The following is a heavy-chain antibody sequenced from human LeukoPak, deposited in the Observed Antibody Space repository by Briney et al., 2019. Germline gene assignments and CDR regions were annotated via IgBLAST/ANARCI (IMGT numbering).Heavy chain of an antibody. CDR1: GGSISSGGYS. J-gene: IGHJ5*02. CDR3: ARGLTVGVLRYFDWLPMGLDP. CDR2: IYHSGST. V-gene: IGHV4-30-2*01. Sequence: SETLSLTCAVSGGSISSGGYSWSWIRQPPGKGLEWIGYIYHSGSTYYNPSLKSRVTISVDRSKNQFSLKLSSVTAADTAVYYCARGLTVGVLRYFDWLPMGLDPWGQGTLVTVSS. D-gene: IGHD3-9*01.